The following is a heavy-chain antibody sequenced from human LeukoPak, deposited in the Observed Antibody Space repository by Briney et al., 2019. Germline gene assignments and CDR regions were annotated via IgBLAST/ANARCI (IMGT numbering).Heavy chain of an antibody. CDR1: GFTVSSNY. Sequence: GGSLRLSCAASGFTVSSNYMSWVRQAPGKGLEWVSVIYSGGSTYYADSVKGRFTISRDNSKNTLYLQMNSLRAEDTAVYYCARDGPYCSSTSCPHRGYYHGMDVWGQGTTVTVS. V-gene: IGHV3-66*01. D-gene: IGHD2-2*01. CDR2: IYSGGST. J-gene: IGHJ6*02. CDR3: ARDGPYCSSTSCPHRGYYHGMDV.